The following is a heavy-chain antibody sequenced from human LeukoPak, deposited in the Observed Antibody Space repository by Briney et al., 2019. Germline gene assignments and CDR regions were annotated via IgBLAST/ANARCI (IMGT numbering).Heavy chain of an antibody. V-gene: IGHV1-69*13. Sequence: SVKVSCKTSGGTFSSYGSYSISWVRQAPGEGLEWMGGIIPTFDATTYAQKFQGRVTITADEYTTTAYMELSSLRSDDTAVYYCARASRAGLSVGTFDFWGQGTLVIVSS. CDR3: ARASRAGLSVGTFDF. CDR2: IIPTFDAT. J-gene: IGHJ4*02. D-gene: IGHD6-19*01. CDR1: GGTFSSYGSYS.